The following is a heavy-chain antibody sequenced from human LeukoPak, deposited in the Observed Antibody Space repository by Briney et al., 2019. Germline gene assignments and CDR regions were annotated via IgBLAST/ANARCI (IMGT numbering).Heavy chain of an antibody. D-gene: IGHD3-3*01. CDR2: IKEDGSEK. Sequence: PGGSLRLSCAASGFNFGDSRVTWVRQAPGQGLGWVAIIKEDGSEKYYEDSVKGRFTISRDNDKNSLYLQMNSLRAEDTAVYYCAREGSGLAGSRLTFDYWGQGTLVTVSS. V-gene: IGHV3-7*05. J-gene: IGHJ4*02. CDR3: AREGSGLAGSRLTFDY. CDR1: GFNFGDSR.